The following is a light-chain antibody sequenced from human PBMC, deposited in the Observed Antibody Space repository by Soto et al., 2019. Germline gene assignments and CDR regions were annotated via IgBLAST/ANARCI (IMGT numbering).Light chain of an antibody. V-gene: IGKV1-39*01. Sequence: DIQVTQSPSSLSESAGDRFTITFRASQGISTYLNWYQQKPGKAPKLLIYAASSLQSGVPSRFSGSGSGTDLTLTISSLQPEDVATYYCQKYNSAPWTFGQGTKVAIK. J-gene: IGKJ1*01. CDR1: QGISTY. CDR2: AAS. CDR3: QKYNSAPWT.